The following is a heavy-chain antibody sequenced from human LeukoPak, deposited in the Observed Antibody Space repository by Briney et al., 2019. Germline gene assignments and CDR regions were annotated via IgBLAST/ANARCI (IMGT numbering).Heavy chain of an antibody. CDR3: ARVPLNYANYYYYYMDV. CDR2: MYYSGST. CDR1: GGSISSYY. Sequence: SETLSLTCSVSGGSISSYYWSWIRQPPGKGLEWIGYMYYSGSTNYNPSLKSRVTISVDTSKNQFSLKLTSVTAADTAVYYCARVPLNYANYYYYYMDVWGKGTTVTVSS. J-gene: IGHJ6*03. V-gene: IGHV4-59*01. D-gene: IGHD4-11*01.